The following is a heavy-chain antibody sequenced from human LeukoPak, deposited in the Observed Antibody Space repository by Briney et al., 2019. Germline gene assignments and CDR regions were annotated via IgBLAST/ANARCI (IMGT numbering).Heavy chain of an antibody. Sequence: PSETLSLTCAVYGGSFSGYYWSWIRQTPGKGLEWIGEINHSGSTNYNPSLKSRVTISVDTSKNQFSLKLSSVTAADTAVYYCASRLKLRYFDWYYNWFDPWGQGTLVTVSS. CDR2: INHSGST. D-gene: IGHD3-9*01. J-gene: IGHJ5*02. V-gene: IGHV4-34*01. CDR1: GGSFSGYY. CDR3: ASRLKLRYFDWYYNWFDP.